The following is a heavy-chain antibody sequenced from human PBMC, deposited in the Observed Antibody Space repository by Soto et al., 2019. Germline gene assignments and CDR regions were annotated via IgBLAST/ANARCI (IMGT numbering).Heavy chain of an antibody. V-gene: IGHV1-18*01. CDR1: GYTFTDYG. J-gene: IGHJ5*02. CDR2: VNIYRGTT. D-gene: IGHD5-18*01. CDR3: ARELGGYCYGES. Sequence: QVQLVQSGAEVRKPGASVKVSCKASGYTFTDYGISWVRQTPGQGLQWMGWVNIYRGTTNYAQKFQDRVTMTTDTSTSTAYLELRSLRSDDTAVYYCARELGGYCYGESWGQRTPVTVSS.